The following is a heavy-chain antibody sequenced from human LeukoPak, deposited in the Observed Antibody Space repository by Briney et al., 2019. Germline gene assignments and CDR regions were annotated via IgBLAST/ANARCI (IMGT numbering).Heavy chain of an antibody. Sequence: SETLSLTCTVSGGSISGYYWSWIRQPPGKGLEWIGEINHSGSTNYNPSLKSRVTISVDTSKNQFSLKLSSVTAADTAVYYCARAKGWYSSGWYGPTAYYYYGMDVWGQGTMVTVSS. CDR3: ARAKGWYSSGWYGPTAYYYYGMDV. J-gene: IGHJ6*02. V-gene: IGHV4-34*01. D-gene: IGHD6-19*01. CDR2: INHSGST. CDR1: GGSISGYY.